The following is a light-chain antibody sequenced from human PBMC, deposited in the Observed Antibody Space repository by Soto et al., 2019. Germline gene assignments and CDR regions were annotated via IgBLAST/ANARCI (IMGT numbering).Light chain of an antibody. CDR3: HQYGSSPYT. Sequence: DIVLTQSPGTLSLSPGERATLSCRASQSVSSGYLAWYQQIPGQAPRLLIYGASSRATGIPDRFSGSGSGTDFTLTISRLEPEDFAVYYCHQYGSSPYTFGQGTNLEIK. CDR1: QSVSSGY. J-gene: IGKJ2*01. CDR2: GAS. V-gene: IGKV3-20*01.